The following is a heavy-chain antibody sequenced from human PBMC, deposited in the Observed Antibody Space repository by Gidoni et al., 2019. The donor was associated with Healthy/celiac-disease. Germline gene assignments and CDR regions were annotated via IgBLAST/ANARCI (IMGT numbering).Heavy chain of an antibody. Sequence: EVQLVDPGGGLVQPGRSMRFSCTASGFTFGDYAMSCVRQAPGKGLGWVGFIRSKAYGETTEYAASVKGRFTISRDDSKSIAYLQMNSLRTEDTAVYYCTSGTTIFDYWGQGTLVTVSS. CDR2: IRSKAYGETT. CDR1: GFTFGDYA. V-gene: IGHV3-49*04. J-gene: IGHJ4*02. CDR3: TSGTTIFDY. D-gene: IGHD1-7*01.